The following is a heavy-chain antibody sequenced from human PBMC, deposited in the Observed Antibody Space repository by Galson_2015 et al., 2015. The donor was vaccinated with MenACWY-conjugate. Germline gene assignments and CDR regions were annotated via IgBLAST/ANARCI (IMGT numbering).Heavy chain of an antibody. CDR2: ISTTGGTT. CDR1: GITFSSYA. D-gene: IGHD3-10*01. CDR3: AQGAGSRWFDP. Sequence: SLRLSCAASGITFSSYAMSWARPAPGKGLEWVSSISTTGGTTYYADSVKGRFTISRDNSKNTLYLQMNSLRAGDTAVYYCAQGAGSRWFDPWGQGTLVIVSS. J-gene: IGHJ5*02. V-gene: IGHV3-23*01.